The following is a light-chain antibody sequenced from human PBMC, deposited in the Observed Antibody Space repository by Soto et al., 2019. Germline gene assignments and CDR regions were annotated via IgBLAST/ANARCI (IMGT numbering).Light chain of an antibody. CDR3: CSYAGSYILV. V-gene: IGLV2-11*01. CDR1: SSDVGGYNY. CDR2: DVS. Sequence: QSVLTQPRSVSGSPGQSVTISCTGTSSDVGGYNYVSWYQQHPGKAPKLMMYDVSKWPSGVPDRFSGSKSGNTASLTISGLQAEDEADYYCCSYAGSYILVFGGGTKLTVL. J-gene: IGLJ2*01.